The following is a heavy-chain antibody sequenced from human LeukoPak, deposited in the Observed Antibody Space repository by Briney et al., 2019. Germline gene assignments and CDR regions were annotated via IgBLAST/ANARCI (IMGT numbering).Heavy chain of an antibody. CDR1: GYTFTAYY. D-gene: IGHD5-12*01. Sequence: ASVKVSCKASGYTFTAYYIHWVRQAPGQGLEWIGWINPNSDGTNSAQKFQGRVTMTRDTSTTTAYMELRRLRSDDTAVYYCARGGGSYSGFDYYYYGMDVWGQGTTVTVPS. CDR3: ARGGGSYSGFDYYYYGMDV. J-gene: IGHJ6*02. CDR2: INPNSDGT. V-gene: IGHV1-2*02.